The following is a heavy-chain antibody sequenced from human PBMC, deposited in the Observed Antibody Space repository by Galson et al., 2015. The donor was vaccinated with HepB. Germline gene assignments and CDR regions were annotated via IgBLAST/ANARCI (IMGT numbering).Heavy chain of an antibody. CDR2: VDTNGLGT. D-gene: IGHD3-9*01. CDR1: GFIFSDYV. CDR3: VKSVTLRYFDWPDAFDI. J-gene: IGHJ3*02. V-gene: IGHV3-64D*06. Sequence: SLRLSCAASGFIFSDYVIHWVRQAPGKGLHYVSAVDTNGLGTYYADSVRGRFTISRDNSRNTLYLQMSSLRAEDTAVYYCVKSVTLRYFDWPDAFDIWGQGTMVTVSS.